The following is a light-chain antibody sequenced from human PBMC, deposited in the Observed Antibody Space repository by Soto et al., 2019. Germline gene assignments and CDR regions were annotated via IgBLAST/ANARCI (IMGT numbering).Light chain of an antibody. CDR3: CSYAGSRSYV. V-gene: IGLV2-23*02. CDR2: EVS. Sequence: QSVLTQPASVSGCPGQSITISCTGTSSDVGSYNLVSWYQQHPGKAPKLMIYEVSKRPSGVSNRFSGSKSGDTASLTISGLQAEDESDYYCCSYAGSRSYVFGTGTKVTVL. CDR1: SSDVGSYNL. J-gene: IGLJ1*01.